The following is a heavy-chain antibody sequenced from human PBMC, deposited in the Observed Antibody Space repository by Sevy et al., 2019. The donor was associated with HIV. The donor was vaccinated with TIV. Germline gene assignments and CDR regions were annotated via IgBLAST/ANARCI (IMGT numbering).Heavy chain of an antibody. CDR1: GFTFSKYS. CDR2: LSFGCGEI. J-gene: IGHJ4*02. D-gene: IGHD2-8*01. V-gene: IGHV3-23*01. Sequence: GGSLRLSCAASGFTFSKYSMSWVRQPPGKGLEWVCTLSFGCGEINYADSVKGRFTISRDNSKSSVYLQMNNLRPEDTAVYYCAREGCTKPHDYWGQGTLVTVSS. CDR3: AREGCTKPHDY.